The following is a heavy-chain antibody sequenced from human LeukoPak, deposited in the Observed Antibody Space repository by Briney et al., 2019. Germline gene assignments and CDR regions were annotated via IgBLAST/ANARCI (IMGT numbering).Heavy chain of an antibody. V-gene: IGHV3-48*03. D-gene: IGHD6-13*01. CDR3: AREKIPALVFDP. J-gene: IGHJ5*02. Sequence: GGSLRLSCAASGFPFSSYDMHWLRQAPGKGLEWVAHISGSSGNILYSDSVKGRFSVSRDNPNNLLYLQMNSLRVEDTAVYYCAREKIPALVFDPWGQGTLVAVSP. CDR1: GFPFSSYD. CDR2: ISGSSGNI.